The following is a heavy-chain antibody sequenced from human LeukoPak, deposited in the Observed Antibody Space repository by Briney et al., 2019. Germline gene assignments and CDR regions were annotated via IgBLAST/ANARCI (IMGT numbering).Heavy chain of an antibody. CDR2: IIPIFGTA. CDR1: GGTFSSYA. Sequence: ASVKVSCKASGGTFSSYAISWVRQAPGQGLEWMGGIIPIFGTANYAQKFQGRVTITADESTSTAYMELSSLRSEDTAVYYCARDGKDYYDSSGCFDYWGQGTLVTVSS. J-gene: IGHJ4*02. CDR3: ARDGKDYYDSSGCFDY. D-gene: IGHD3-22*01. V-gene: IGHV1-69*13.